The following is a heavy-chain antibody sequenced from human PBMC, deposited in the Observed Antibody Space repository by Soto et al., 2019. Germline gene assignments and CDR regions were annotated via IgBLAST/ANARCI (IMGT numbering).Heavy chain of an antibody. Sequence: GGSLRLSCAASGFTFSSYGMHWVRQAPGKGLEWVAVIWYDGSNKYYADSVKGRFTISRDNSKNTLYLQMNSLRAEDTAVYYCARDHHYGSGSTTPRYYYYGMDVWGQGTTVTVSS. D-gene: IGHD3-10*01. CDR3: ARDHHYGSGSTTPRYYYYGMDV. V-gene: IGHV3-33*01. CDR2: IWYDGSNK. CDR1: GFTFSSYG. J-gene: IGHJ6*02.